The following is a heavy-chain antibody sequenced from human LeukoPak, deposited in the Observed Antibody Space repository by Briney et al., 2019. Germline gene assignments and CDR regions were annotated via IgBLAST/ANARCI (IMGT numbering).Heavy chain of an antibody. CDR1: GYTFTDYY. CDR2: INPKSGYT. CDR3: ARDHLVYGSGTPRDY. Sequence: ASVKVSCKASGYTFTDYYMHWVRQAPGQGLEWAGWINPKSGYTNYAQRFQGRVTMTRDTSITTAYMELIRVTPDDTAVYYCARDHLVYGSGTPRDYWGQGTLVTVSS. J-gene: IGHJ4*02. D-gene: IGHD3-10*01. V-gene: IGHV1-2*02.